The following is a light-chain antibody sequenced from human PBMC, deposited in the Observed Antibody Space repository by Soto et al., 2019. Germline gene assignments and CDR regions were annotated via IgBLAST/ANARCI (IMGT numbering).Light chain of an antibody. CDR1: QGISSY. J-gene: IGKJ4*01. Sequence: IQLTQSPSSLSASVGDRVTITCRASQGISSYLAWYQQKPGKAPKLLIYAASTLQSGVPSRFSGSGSGTYFTLTISSLQPEDFATYYCQQLNSYPLTFGGGTRWISN. V-gene: IGKV1-9*01. CDR2: AAS. CDR3: QQLNSYPLT.